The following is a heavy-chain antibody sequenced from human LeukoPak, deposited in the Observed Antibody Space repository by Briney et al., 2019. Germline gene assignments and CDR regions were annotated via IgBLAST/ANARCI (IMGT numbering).Heavy chain of an antibody. CDR3: TTDITMVRGVIIRPFDAFDI. Sequence: GGSLRLSCAASGFTFSNAWMSWVRQAPGKGLEWVGRIKSKTDGGTTDYAAPVKGRFTISRDDSKNTLYLQMNSLKTEDTAVYYCTTDITMVRGVIIRPFDAFDIWGQGTMVTVSS. V-gene: IGHV3-15*01. D-gene: IGHD3-10*01. J-gene: IGHJ3*02. CDR2: IKSKTDGGTT. CDR1: GFTFSNAW.